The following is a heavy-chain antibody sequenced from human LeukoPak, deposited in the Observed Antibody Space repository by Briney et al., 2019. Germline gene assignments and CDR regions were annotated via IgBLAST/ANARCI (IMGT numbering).Heavy chain of an antibody. CDR3: ARQDGSSWYYFDY. CDR1: GYSFTYYW. D-gene: IGHD6-13*01. Sequence: GESLKISCKGSGYSFTYYWIGWVRQMPGKGLEWMGIIYPGDSDTRYSPSFQGQVTISADKSISAAYLRWSSLKASDTAMYYCARQDGSSWYYFDYWGQGTLVTVSS. J-gene: IGHJ4*02. V-gene: IGHV5-51*01. CDR2: IYPGDSDT.